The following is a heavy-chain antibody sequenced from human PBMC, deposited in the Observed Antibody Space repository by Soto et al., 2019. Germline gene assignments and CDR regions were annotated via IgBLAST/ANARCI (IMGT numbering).Heavy chain of an antibody. D-gene: IGHD2-15*01. Sequence: PSETLSLTCTVSCGSISSYYWSWIRQPPGKGLEWIGYIYYSGRTNYNPSLKSRVTISVDTSKNQFSLKLSSVTAADTAVYYCSSGEGGRSYYYYGMDVWGQGTTVTVSS. CDR2: IYYSGRT. V-gene: IGHV4-59*01. CDR1: CGSISSYY. CDR3: SSGEGGRSYYYYGMDV. J-gene: IGHJ6*01.